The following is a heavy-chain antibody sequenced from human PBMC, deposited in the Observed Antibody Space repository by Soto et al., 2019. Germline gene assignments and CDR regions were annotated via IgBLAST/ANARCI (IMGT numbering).Heavy chain of an antibody. CDR1: GGTLSSFINYP. Sequence: QMQLVQSGAEVKKPGSSVKVSCKASGGTLSSFINYPINWVRQAPGQGLEWMGGIVPNGGTVNYAQKFQGRVTITADKSTGTAYMELSSLRSEDTALYYCARRDTSGFFRYFDNWGQGTLVTVSS. CDR3: ARRDTSGFFRYFDN. D-gene: IGHD3-3*01. V-gene: IGHV1-69*06. J-gene: IGHJ4*02. CDR2: IVPNGGTV.